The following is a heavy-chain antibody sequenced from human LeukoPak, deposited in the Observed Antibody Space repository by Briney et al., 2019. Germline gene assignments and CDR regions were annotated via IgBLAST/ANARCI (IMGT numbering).Heavy chain of an antibody. CDR3: ARDRGGPNWFDP. CDR1: GFTFSSYE. J-gene: IGHJ5*02. V-gene: IGHV3-48*03. CDR2: ISSSGSTI. Sequence: PGGSLRLSCAASGFTFSSYEMNWVRQAPGKGLEWVSYISSSGSTIYYADSVKGRFTISRDNAKNSLYLQMNSLRAEDTAVYYCARDRGGPNWFDPWGQGTLVTVSS.